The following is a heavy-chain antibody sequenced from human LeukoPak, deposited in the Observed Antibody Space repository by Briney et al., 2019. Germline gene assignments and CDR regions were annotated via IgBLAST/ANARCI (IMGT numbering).Heavy chain of an antibody. J-gene: IGHJ3*02. Sequence: SETLSLTCTVSGGSIRNYYWSWTRQPPGKELEWIGYIYYSGSTNYNPSLTSRVTISVDTSKNQFSLNLTSVTAADTAVYYCARPSRTGSGWDAFDIWGQGTMVTVSS. CDR3: ARPSRTGSGWDAFDI. D-gene: IGHD3-22*01. CDR2: IYYSGST. V-gene: IGHV4-59*08. CDR1: GGSIRNYY.